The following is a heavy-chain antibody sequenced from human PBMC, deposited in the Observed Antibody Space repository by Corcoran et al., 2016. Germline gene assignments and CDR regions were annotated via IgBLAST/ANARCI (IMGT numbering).Heavy chain of an antibody. V-gene: IGHV3-73*02. D-gene: IGHD3-16*01. CDR1: GFTFSDSA. J-gene: IGHJ6*02. CDR2: IRSRPNSYAT. CDR3: TRGIGGYGMDV. Sequence: EVQLVESGGDLVQPGGSLRLSCADSGFTFSDSAIHWVRQASGKGLEWVGRIRSRPNSYATAYAASLGGRFTISRDDSKNTAYLKMNSLKPEDTAVYYCTRGIGGYGMDVWGQGTTVTVSS.